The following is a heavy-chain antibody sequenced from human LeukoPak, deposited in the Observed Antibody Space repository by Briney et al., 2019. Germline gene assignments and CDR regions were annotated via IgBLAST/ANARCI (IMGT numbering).Heavy chain of an antibody. CDR3: AHSTSRAFYFDWLLSAFDI. CDR2: IYWNDDK. D-gene: IGHD3-9*01. J-gene: IGHJ3*02. CDR1: GFSLSTSGVG. Sequence: SGPTLVKPTQTLTLTCTFSGFSLSTSGVGVGWIRQPPGKALKWLALIYWNDDKRYSPSLKRRLTITKDTSKNQVVLTMTNMDPVDTATYYCAHSTSRAFYFDWLLSAFDIWGQGTMVTGSS. V-gene: IGHV2-5*01.